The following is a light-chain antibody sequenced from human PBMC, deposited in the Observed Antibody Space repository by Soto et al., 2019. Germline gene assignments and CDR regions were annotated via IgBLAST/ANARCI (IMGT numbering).Light chain of an antibody. CDR3: SAYAGSSTWV. CDR2: EVY. J-gene: IGLJ2*01. CDR1: SSDVGGYNY. V-gene: IGLV2-8*01. Sequence: QSAPTLPPSASGSPGQSVTFSCTGTSSDVGGYNYVSWYQQYPGKAPKLMIYEVYKRHSGVPDRFSGSKSGNTASLTVSGLQPEDEAYYYCSAYAGSSTWVFGGGTKLTVL.